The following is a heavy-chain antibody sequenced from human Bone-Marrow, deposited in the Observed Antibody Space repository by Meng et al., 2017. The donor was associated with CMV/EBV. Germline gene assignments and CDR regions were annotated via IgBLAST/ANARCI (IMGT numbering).Heavy chain of an antibody. CDR3: AREPAVAGTRYFQH. D-gene: IGHD6-19*01. CDR1: GFTFSSYA. J-gene: IGHJ1*01. V-gene: IGHV3-30*02. Sequence: GESLKISCAASGFTFSSYAMHWVRQAPGKGLEWVANIRFDGTNKYHADSVKGRFTISRDNSKNTLYLQMNSLRAEDTAVYYCAREPAVAGTRYFQHWGQGTLVTVSS. CDR2: IRFDGTNK.